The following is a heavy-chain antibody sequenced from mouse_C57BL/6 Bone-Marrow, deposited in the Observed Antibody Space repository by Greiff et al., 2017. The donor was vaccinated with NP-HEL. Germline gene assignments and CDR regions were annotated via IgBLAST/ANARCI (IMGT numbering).Heavy chain of an antibody. CDR1: GFTFSDYG. CDR3: AREIYYYGSS. Sequence: EVKLMESGGGLVKPGGSLKLSCAASGFTFSDYGMHWVRQAPEKGLEWVAYISSGSSTIYYADTVKGRFTISRDNAKNTLFLQMTSLRSEDTAMYYCAREIYYYGSSWGQGTSVTVSS. J-gene: IGHJ4*01. V-gene: IGHV5-17*01. CDR2: ISSGSSTI. D-gene: IGHD1-1*01.